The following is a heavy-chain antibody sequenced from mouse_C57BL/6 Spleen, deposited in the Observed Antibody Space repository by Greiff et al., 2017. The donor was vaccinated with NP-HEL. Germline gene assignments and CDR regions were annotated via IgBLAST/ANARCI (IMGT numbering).Heavy chain of an antibody. D-gene: IGHD2-4*01. J-gene: IGHJ3*01. CDR3: ARYYDSSY. CDR2: ISDGGSYT. V-gene: IGHV5-4*01. Sequence: EVQGVESGGGLVKPGGSLKLSCAASGFTFSSYAMSWVRQTPEKRLEWVATISDGGSYTYYPDNVKGRFTISRDNAKNNLYLQMSHLKSEDTAMYYCARYYDSSYWGQGTLVTVSA. CDR1: GFTFSSYA.